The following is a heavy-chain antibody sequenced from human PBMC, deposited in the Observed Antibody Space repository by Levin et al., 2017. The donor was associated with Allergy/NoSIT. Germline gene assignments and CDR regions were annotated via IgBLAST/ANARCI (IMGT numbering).Heavy chain of an antibody. Sequence: GGSLRLSCAASKFTFSSYWMSWVRQAPGKGPEWVANMNQDGSEKYYVDSVKGRFTISRDNAKNSLYLQMNSLRAEDTAVYYCARCDRNAWLFDYWGQGTLVTVSS. CDR3: ARCDRNAWLFDY. V-gene: IGHV3-7*01. CDR2: MNQDGSEK. CDR1: KFTFSSYW. D-gene: IGHD5-12*01. J-gene: IGHJ4*02.